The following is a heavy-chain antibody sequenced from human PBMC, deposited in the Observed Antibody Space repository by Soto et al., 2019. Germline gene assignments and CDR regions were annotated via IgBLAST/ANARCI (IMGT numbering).Heavy chain of an antibody. CDR3: ARSPYCTNGVCLKNWFDP. CDR1: GDSVSSNSAA. J-gene: IGHJ5*02. CDR2: TYYRSKWYN. D-gene: IGHD2-8*01. V-gene: IGHV6-1*01. Sequence: PSQTLSLTCGISGDSVSSNSAAGKWIRQTPSRGLEWLGRTYYRSKWYNDYAVSVKSRITINPDTSKNQFSLQLNSVTPEDTAVYYCARSPYCTNGVCLKNWFDPWGQGTLVTVSS.